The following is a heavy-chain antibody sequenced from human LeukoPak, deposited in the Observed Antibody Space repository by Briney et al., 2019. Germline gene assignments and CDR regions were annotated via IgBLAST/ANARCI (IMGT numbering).Heavy chain of an antibody. CDR2: INHSGST. Sequence: SETLSLTCAVYGGSFSGYYWSWIRQPPGKGLEWIGEINHSGSTNYNPSLKSRVTISVDTSKNQFSLKLSSVTAADTAVYYCASERRDRYYGLGTHYYGMDVWGQGTTVTVSS. D-gene: IGHD3-10*01. V-gene: IGHV4-34*01. CDR3: ASERRDRYYGLGTHYYGMDV. CDR1: GGSFSGYY. J-gene: IGHJ6*02.